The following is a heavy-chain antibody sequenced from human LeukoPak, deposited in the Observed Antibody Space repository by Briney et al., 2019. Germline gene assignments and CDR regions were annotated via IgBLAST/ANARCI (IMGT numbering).Heavy chain of an antibody. D-gene: IGHD1-26*01. CDR1: GYTFTGYY. V-gene: IGHV1-2*02. CDR3: ARVGGATSFFDY. J-gene: IGHJ4*02. CDR2: INPNSGGT. Sequence: ASVKVSCKASGYTFTGYYMHWVRQAPGQGLEWMGWINPNSGGTNYAQKFQGRVTMTRDTSISTAYMEPSRLRSDDTAVYYCARVGGATSFFDYWGQGTLVTVSS.